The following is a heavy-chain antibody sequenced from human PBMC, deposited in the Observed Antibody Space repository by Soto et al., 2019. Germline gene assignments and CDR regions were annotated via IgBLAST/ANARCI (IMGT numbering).Heavy chain of an antibody. V-gene: IGHV4-59*11. CDR2: IYFSGST. D-gene: IGHD6-6*01. J-gene: IGHJ6*02. CDR3: ARIHHLVRGGKYGMDV. Sequence: SETLSLTCTVSGGSISSHSWSWIRQPPGKGLEWIGNIYFSGSTSYNPSLKSRVTISEHTSKNQFALNVTSVTAADTAVYYCARIHHLVRGGKYGMDVWGQGATVTVSS. CDR1: GGSISSHS.